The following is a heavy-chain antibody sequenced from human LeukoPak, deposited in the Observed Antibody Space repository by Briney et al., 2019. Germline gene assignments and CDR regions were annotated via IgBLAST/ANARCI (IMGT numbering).Heavy chain of an antibody. J-gene: IGHJ4*02. CDR3: ARAQYLDY. CDR1: GFTFSSYS. CDR2: ISSSSSTI. V-gene: IGHV3-48*01. Sequence: PGGSLRLSCAASGFTFSSYSMNWVRQAPGKRLEWVSYISSSSSTIYYADSVKGRFTISRDNAKNSLYLQMNSLRADDTAVYYCARAQYLDYWGQGTLVTVSS.